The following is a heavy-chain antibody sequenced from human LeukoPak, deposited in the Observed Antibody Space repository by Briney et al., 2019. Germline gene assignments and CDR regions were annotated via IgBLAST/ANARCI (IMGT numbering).Heavy chain of an antibody. CDR2: IYHSGST. CDR3: ARKSSTDTAMVLDY. CDR1: GGSISSGGYS. J-gene: IGHJ4*02. V-gene: IGHV4-30-2*01. Sequence: PSETLSLTCAVSGGSISSGGYSWSWIRQPPGKGLEWIGYIYHSGSTYYNPSLKSRVTISVDTSKNQFSLKLSSVTAADTAVYYCARKSSTDTAMVLDYWGQGTLVTVSS. D-gene: IGHD5-18*01.